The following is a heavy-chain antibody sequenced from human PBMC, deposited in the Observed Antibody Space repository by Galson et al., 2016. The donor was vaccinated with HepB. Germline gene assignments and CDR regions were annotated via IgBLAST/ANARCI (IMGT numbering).Heavy chain of an antibody. Sequence: ETLSLTCTVSGGPISSNRYYWGWIRQPPGKGLEWIGSIFHIGSTYYNASLKSRATISVDTSKSQFSLKLRSLTATDTAVYYCARFGGDWGFWGQGNLVIVSS. J-gene: IGHJ1*01. CDR2: IFHIGST. CDR3: ARFGGDWGF. V-gene: IGHV4-39*01. CDR1: GGPISSNRYY. D-gene: IGHD2-21*02.